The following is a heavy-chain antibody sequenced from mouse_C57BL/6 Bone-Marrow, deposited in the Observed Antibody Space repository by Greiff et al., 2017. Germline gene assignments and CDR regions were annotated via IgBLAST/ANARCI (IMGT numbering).Heavy chain of an antibody. CDR2: IEPSDSYT. CDR3: ARWAY. Sequence: VQLQQPGAELVRPGTSVKLSCKASGYTFTSYWMHWVKQRPGQGLEWIGVIEPSDSYTNYNQKFKGKATLTVDTSSSTAYMQLSSLTSEDSAVYYCARWAYWGQGTLVTVSA. CDR1: GYTFTSYW. V-gene: IGHV1-59*01. J-gene: IGHJ3*01.